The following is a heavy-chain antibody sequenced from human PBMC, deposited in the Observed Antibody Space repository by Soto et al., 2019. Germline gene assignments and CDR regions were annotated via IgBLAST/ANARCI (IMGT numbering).Heavy chain of an antibody. CDR1: GFTFSNYS. CDR3: ARHIPGTAVDGGAFDI. Sequence: PGGSLRLSCAASGFTFSNYSMNWVRQAPGKGLEWVSSIRSSSRYIYHADSVKGRFTISRGNAYNSLYLQMNSLRAEDTAVYYCARHIPGTAVDGGAFDIWGQGTMVTVSS. D-gene: IGHD6-19*01. V-gene: IGHV3-21*01. CDR2: IRSSSRYI. J-gene: IGHJ3*02.